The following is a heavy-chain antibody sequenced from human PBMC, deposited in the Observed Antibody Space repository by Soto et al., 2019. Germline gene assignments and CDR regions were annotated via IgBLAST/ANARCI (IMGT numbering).Heavy chain of an antibody. CDR2: ISYDGSNK. CDR3: ARAVRCSGGSCYSVGWFDP. D-gene: IGHD2-15*01. J-gene: IGHJ5*02. V-gene: IGHV3-30-3*01. CDR1: GFTFSSYA. Sequence: QVQLVESGGGVVQPGRSLRLSCAASGFTFSSYAMHWVRQAPGKGLEWVAVISYDGSNKYYADSVKGRFTISRDNSKNTLYLQMNSLGAEDTAVYYGARAVRCSGGSCYSVGWFDPWGQGTLVTVSS.